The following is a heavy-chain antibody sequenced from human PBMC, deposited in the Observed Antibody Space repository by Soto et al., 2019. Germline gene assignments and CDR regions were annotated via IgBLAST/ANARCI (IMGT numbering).Heavy chain of an antibody. V-gene: IGHV3-73*01. CDR3: ARQHWDYFSSRFDY. Sequence: GGSLRLSCAASGFTFGASALQWVRQASGKGLEWLGRIGSKGETYATAYAASVKGRFTISRDDSKNTAYLQMNSLRDEDTAIYYCARQHWDYFSSRFDYWGQGALVTVSS. CDR1: GFTFGASA. D-gene: IGHD3-3*01. J-gene: IGHJ4*02. CDR2: IGSKGETYAT.